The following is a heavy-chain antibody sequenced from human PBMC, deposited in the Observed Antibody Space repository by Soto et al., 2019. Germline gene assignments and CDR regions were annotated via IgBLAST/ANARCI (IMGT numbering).Heavy chain of an antibody. Sequence: PGGSLRLSCAASGFTFSGSAMHWVRQASGKGLEWVGRIRSKANSYATAYAASVKGRFTISRDDSKNTAYLQMNSLKTEDTAVYYCTRHDWLLAYGMDVWGQGTTVTVSS. CDR3: TRHDWLLAYGMDV. V-gene: IGHV3-73*01. J-gene: IGHJ6*02. CDR2: IRSKANSYAT. D-gene: IGHD2-15*01. CDR1: GFTFSGSA.